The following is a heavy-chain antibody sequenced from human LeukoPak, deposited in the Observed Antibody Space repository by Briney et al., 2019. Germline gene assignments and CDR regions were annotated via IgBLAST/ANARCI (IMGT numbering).Heavy chain of an antibody. CDR3: ASTYCSSTSCYPRTRRYFDY. J-gene: IGHJ4*02. CDR1: GGSISSYY. D-gene: IGHD2-2*01. V-gene: IGHV4-4*07. Sequence: SETLSLTCTVSGGSISSYYWSWIRQPAGKGLEWIGRIYTSGSTNYNPSLKSRVTMSVDTSKNQFSLKLSSVTAADTAVYYCASTYCSSTSCYPRTRRYFDYWGQGTLVTVSS. CDR2: IYTSGST.